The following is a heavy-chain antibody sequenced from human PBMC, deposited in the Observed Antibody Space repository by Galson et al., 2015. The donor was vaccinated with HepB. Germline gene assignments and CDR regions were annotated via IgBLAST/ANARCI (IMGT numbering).Heavy chain of an antibody. CDR3: ARGSAAAAGLSEFFQY. J-gene: IGHJ1*01. V-gene: IGHV3-30*04. D-gene: IGHD6-13*01. CDR1: GFTFSSYA. CDR2: ISYDGSNK. Sequence: SLRLSCAASGFTFSSYAVHWVRQAPGKGLECVAVISYDGSNKYYADSVKGRFTISRDNSKNTLYLQMNSLRGEDTAVYYCARGSAAAAGLSEFFQYWGQGTLVTVSS.